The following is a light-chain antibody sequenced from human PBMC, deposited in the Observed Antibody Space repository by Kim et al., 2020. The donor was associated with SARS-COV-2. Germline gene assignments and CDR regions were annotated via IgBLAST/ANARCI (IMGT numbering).Light chain of an antibody. CDR2: DAS. V-gene: IGKV3-11*01. J-gene: IGKJ4*01. Sequence: DIILTQSQATLSLSPGERATLSCRVSQSVGTFLAWYQQKPGQAPRLLIYDASNRATGTPARFSGSGSGTDFTLTISSLEPEDFALYYCEQRSSWPLTFGGGTKVDIK. CDR1: QSVGTF. CDR3: EQRSSWPLT.